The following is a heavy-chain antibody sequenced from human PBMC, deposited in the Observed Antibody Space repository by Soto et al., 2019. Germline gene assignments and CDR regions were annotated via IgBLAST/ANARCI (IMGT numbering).Heavy chain of an antibody. CDR1: GFTFSSYE. Sequence: GSLRLSCAASGFTFSSYEMNWVRQAPGKGLEWVSYISSSGSTIYYADSVKGRFTISRDNAKNSLYLQMNSLRAEDTAVYYCARRYQLPDLYYGMDVWGQGTTVTVSS. CDR3: ARRYQLPDLYYGMDV. D-gene: IGHD2-2*01. J-gene: IGHJ6*02. V-gene: IGHV3-48*03. CDR2: ISSSGSTI.